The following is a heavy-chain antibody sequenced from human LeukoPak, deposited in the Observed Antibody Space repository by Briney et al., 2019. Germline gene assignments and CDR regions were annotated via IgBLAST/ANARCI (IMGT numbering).Heavy chain of an antibody. CDR3: AKDPFDY. CDR2: IWYDGSNK. J-gene: IGHJ4*02. V-gene: IGHV3-30*02. CDR1: GFTFSSSG. Sequence: PGGSLRLSCAASGFTFSSSGIHWVRQAPGKGLEWVAAIWYDGSNKYYADSVKGRFTISRDNSKNTLYLQMNSLRAEDTAVYYCAKDPFDYWGQGTLVTVSS.